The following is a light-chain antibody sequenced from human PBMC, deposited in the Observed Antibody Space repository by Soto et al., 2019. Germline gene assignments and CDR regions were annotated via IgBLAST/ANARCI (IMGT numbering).Light chain of an antibody. Sequence: DIQMTQSPSTLSATAGDRVTITCRASQSISSWLAWYQHKPGKAPKLLIYDASNLDSGVPSRFSGSGSGTEFSLTISNLQPDDCATYYCQHYNSYSEAFGQGTKVDI. V-gene: IGKV1-5*01. CDR3: QHYNSYSEA. J-gene: IGKJ1*01. CDR1: QSISSW. CDR2: DAS.